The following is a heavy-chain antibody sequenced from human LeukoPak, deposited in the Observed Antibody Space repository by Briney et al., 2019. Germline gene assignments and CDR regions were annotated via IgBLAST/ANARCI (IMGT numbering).Heavy chain of an antibody. J-gene: IGHJ4*02. CDR3: ARAPTSMEVTPISL. Sequence: ASVKVSCKASGNTFNSNYMHWVRQAPGQGLQWMGIINLSGGSTSYAQKFQGRVTMTRDTSTSTVYMELSSLRSEDTAVYSCARAPTSMEVTPISLWGQGTLVTVSS. CDR2: INLSGGST. CDR1: GNTFNSNY. D-gene: IGHD4-23*01. V-gene: IGHV1-46*02.